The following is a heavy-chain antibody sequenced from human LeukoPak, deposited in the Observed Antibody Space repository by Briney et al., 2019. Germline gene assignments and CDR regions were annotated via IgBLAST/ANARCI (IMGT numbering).Heavy chain of an antibody. CDR3: PRDTSEGDYAWWFDP. D-gene: IGHD3-16*01. V-gene: IGHV1-69*06. Sequence: SVKVSCKDSVGTSSRYTISWVRQAPGQGLEWMGGIIPIFGTANSAQKFQGRVTITADKSTSTAYMKLSSLRSDDTAVYFWPRDTSEGDYAWWFDPWGQRTLVTVAS. CDR2: IIPIFGTA. CDR1: VGTSSRYT. J-gene: IGHJ5*02.